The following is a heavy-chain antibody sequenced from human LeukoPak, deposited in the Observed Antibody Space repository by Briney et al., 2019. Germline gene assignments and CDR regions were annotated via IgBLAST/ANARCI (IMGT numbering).Heavy chain of an antibody. CDR2: FYLSGS. CDR3: ARGGPTGALDDNWFDP. J-gene: IGHJ5*02. Sequence: SETLSLTCTVSGGSLRRSYWSWIRQPPGRGLEWIGYFYLSGSNYNPSLKSRVTMSLDTSKNQFSLRLSPVTAVDTAVYYCARGGPTGALDDNWFDPWGQGTLVTVSS. V-gene: IGHV4-4*09. D-gene: IGHD4-11*01. CDR1: GGSLRRSY.